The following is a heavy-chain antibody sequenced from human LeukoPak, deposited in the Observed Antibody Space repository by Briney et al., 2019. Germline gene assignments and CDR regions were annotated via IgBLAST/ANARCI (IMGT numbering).Heavy chain of an antibody. CDR2: IKQDGSEK. Sequence: GWSLRLSCAASGFTFSSYWMSWVRQAPGKGLEWVANIKQDGSEKYYVDSVKGRFTISRDNAKNSLYLQMNSLGAEDTAVYYCARPGYSSSRRSPYRLVDYWGQGSLVTVSS. D-gene: IGHD6-13*01. J-gene: IGHJ4*02. CDR1: GFTFSSYW. CDR3: ARPGYSSSRRSPYRLVDY. V-gene: IGHV3-7*01.